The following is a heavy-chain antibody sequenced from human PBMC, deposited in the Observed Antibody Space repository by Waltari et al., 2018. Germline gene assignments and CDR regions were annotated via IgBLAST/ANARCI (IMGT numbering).Heavy chain of an antibody. J-gene: IGHJ3*02. CDR1: GGSISSGSYY. CDR3: ARDLKGQSGAFDI. CDR2: IYTSGST. V-gene: IGHV4-61*09. Sequence: QVQLQESGPGLVKPSQTLSLTCTVSGGSISSGSYYWSWIRQPAGKGLEWIGYIYTSGSTNYNPSLKSRVTISVDTSKNQFSLKLSSVTAEDTAVYYCARDLKGQSGAFDIWGQGTMVTVSS. D-gene: IGHD6-25*01.